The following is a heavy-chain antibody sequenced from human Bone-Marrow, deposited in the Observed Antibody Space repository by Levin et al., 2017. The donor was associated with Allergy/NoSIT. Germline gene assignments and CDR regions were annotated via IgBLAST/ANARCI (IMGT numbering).Heavy chain of an antibody. J-gene: IGHJ3*02. Sequence: PGGSLRLSCAASGFTFSDYYMSWIRQAPGKGLEWVSYISSSGSTIYYADSVKGRFTISRDNAKNSLYLQMNSLRAEDTAVYYCARSYPYGDYDAFDIWGQGTMVTVSS. CDR3: ARSYPYGDYDAFDI. CDR2: ISSSGSTI. V-gene: IGHV3-11*01. D-gene: IGHD4-17*01. CDR1: GFTFSDYY.